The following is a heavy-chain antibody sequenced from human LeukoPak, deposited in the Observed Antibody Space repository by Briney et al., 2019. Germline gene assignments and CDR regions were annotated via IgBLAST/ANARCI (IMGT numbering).Heavy chain of an antibody. D-gene: IGHD3-22*01. V-gene: IGHV3-21*01. CDR2: ISSSSSYI. CDR1: GFTFSSYS. CDR3: ARDSYYYDSSGYYSLPLDY. J-gene: IGHJ4*02. Sequence: KTGGSLRLSCAASGFTFSSYSMNWVRQAPGKGLEWVSSISSSSSYIYYADSVKGRFTISRDNAKNSLYLQMNSLRAEDTAVYYCARDSYYYDSSGYYSLPLDYWGQGTLVTVSS.